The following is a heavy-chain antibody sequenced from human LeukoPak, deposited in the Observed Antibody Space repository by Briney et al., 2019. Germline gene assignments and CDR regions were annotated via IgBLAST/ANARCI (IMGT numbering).Heavy chain of an antibody. CDR1: GGSINSYY. Sequence: SETLSLTCTVSGGSINSYYWSWIRQPPGKGLEWIWYIYYSGSTNYNPSLKSRVTISVDTSKNQFSLKLSSVTAADTAVYYCARGIYYDSSGYLSYYYYGMDVWVQGTTVTVSS. V-gene: IGHV4-59*01. D-gene: IGHD3-22*01. J-gene: IGHJ6*02. CDR2: IYYSGST. CDR3: ARGIYYDSSGYLSYYYYGMDV.